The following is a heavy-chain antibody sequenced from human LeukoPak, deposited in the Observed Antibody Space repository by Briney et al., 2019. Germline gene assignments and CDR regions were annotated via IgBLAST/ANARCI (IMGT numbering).Heavy chain of an antibody. D-gene: IGHD3-22*01. J-gene: IGHJ4*02. CDR3: ARDHYYYDSSGYYPPLDY. Sequence: GSLRLSCAASGFTFSDYYMSWIRQAPGKGLEWVSYISSSGSTIYYADSVKGRFTISRDNAKNSLYLQMNSLRAEDTAVYYCARDHYYYDSSGYYPPLDYWGQGTLVTVSS. CDR1: GFTFSDYY. V-gene: IGHV3-11*01. CDR2: ISSSGSTI.